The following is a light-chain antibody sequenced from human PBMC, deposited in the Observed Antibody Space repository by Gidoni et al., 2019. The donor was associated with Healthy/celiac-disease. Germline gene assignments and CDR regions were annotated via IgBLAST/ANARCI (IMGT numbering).Light chain of an antibody. J-gene: IGKJ4*01. CDR2: DAS. CDR3: QQYDNPPFT. CDR1: HDISND. V-gene: IGKV1-33*01. Sequence: DIQMTQSPSSLSASVGDRVTITCQASHDISNDLNWEQQKPGKAPKLLIYDASNLETGVPSRFSGSGSGTDFTFTISSLQPEDIATYYCQQYDNPPFTFGGGTKVEIK.